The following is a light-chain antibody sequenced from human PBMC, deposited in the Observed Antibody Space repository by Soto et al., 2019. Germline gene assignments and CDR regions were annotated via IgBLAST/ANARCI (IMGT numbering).Light chain of an antibody. CDR3: QQYSSIPQFT. CDR2: GAS. J-gene: IGKJ3*01. V-gene: IGKV3-20*01. CDR1: QSVSNNY. Sequence: EIVLTQSPGTLSLSPGERATLSCGASQSVSNNYLAWYQQKPGQAPRLLIYGASSRATGIPDRCSGSGSGTDFTLTISRLEPEDFAMYYCQQYSSIPQFTVGPGTKVDIK.